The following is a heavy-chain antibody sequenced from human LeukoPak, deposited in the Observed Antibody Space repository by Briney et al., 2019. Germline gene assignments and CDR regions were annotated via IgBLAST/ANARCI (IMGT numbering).Heavy chain of an antibody. Sequence: SETLSLTCAVYGGSFSGYYWSWIRQPPGEGLEWIGEINHSGSTNYNPSLKSRVTISVDTSKNQFSLKLSPVTAADTAVYYCAREGSYYDYFDYWGQGTLVTVSS. J-gene: IGHJ4*02. CDR1: GGSFSGYY. V-gene: IGHV4-34*01. CDR2: INHSGST. CDR3: AREGSYYDYFDY. D-gene: IGHD1-26*01.